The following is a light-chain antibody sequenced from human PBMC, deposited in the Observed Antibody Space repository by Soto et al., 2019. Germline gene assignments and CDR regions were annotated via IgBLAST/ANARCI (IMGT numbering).Light chain of an antibody. CDR2: DAS. J-gene: IGKJ4*01. CDR1: QSVGSK. V-gene: IGKV3D-15*01. CDR3: QQYRDWPGA. Sequence: EIVMTQSPPTLSVSPGERATLSCRASQSVGSKLAWYQQRPGQAPRLLIYDASNRATGIPARFSGSGSGTEFYLTISSLQSEDFAAYSCQQYRDWPGAFGGGTKVEIK.